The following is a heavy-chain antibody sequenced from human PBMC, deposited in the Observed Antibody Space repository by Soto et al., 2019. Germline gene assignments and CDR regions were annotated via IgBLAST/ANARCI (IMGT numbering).Heavy chain of an antibody. CDR3: VGAAVDGPFDAFDI. J-gene: IGHJ3*02. CDR1: GFTFSSYS. CDR2: ISSSSSYI. D-gene: IGHD3-16*01. V-gene: IGHV3-21*01. Sequence: EVQLVESGGGLVKPGGSLRLSCAASGFTFSSYSMNWVRQAPGKGLEWVSSISSSSSYIYYADSVKGRFTISRDNAKNSLYLQMNSLRAEDTAVYYCVGAAVDGPFDAFDIWGQGTMVTVSS.